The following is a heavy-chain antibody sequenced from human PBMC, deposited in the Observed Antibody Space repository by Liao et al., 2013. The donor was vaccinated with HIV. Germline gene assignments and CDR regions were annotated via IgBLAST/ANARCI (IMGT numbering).Heavy chain of an antibody. J-gene: IGHJ4*02. V-gene: IGHV4-4*07. CDR1: GGSINSYY. D-gene: IGHD3-22*01. Sequence: QVQLQESGPGLVKPSETLSLTCTVSGGSINSYYWNWIRQSAGKGLEWIGSIYTTGTTKYNPSLKSRVTMSVDTSKNQFSLKLSSMTAADTAVYYCATQWGSGYDPFDDWGQGTLVTVSS. CDR3: ATQWGSGYDPFDD. CDR2: IYTTGTT.